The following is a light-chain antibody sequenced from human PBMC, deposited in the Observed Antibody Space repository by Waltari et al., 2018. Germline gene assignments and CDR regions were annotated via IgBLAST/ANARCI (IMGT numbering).Light chain of an antibody. CDR1: QSVSSN. V-gene: IGKV3-15*01. Sequence: EIVMTQSPATLSVSPGERATLSCRGSQSVSSNLAWYQQKPGQAPRLLIYGASTMATVIPARFSCRGYETEFSLTISSLQSEDFAVYYCQQYNNWPLFTFGPGTKVDIK. CDR2: GAS. CDR3: QQYNNWPLFT. J-gene: IGKJ3*01.